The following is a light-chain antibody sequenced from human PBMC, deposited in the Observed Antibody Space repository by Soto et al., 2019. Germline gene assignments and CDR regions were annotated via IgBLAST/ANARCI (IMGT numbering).Light chain of an antibody. CDR1: NSDVGGYDF. V-gene: IGLV2-8*01. CDR2: EVN. J-gene: IGLJ3*02. Sequence: QSALTQPPSASGSPGQSVTISCTGTNSDVGGYDFVSWYQQHPGKAPKLMIYEVNKRPSGVPDRFSGSKSGNTASLTVSGLQAEDEASYYCSSFAGSTNVLFGGGTKLTVL. CDR3: SSFAGSTNVL.